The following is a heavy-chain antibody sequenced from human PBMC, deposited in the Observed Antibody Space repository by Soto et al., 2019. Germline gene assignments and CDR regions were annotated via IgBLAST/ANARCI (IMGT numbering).Heavy chain of an antibody. J-gene: IGHJ5*02. CDR2: ISSSSSTI. V-gene: IGHV3-48*01. CDR3: ARHPERIAEIGGFDP. D-gene: IGHD6-13*01. CDR1: GFTFSSYS. Sequence: EVQLVESGGGLVQPGGSLRLSCAASGFTFSSYSMNWVRQAPGKGLEWVSYISSSSSTIYYADSVKGRFTISRDNAKNSLSLQMNSLRAEDTAVYYCARHPERIAEIGGFDPWGQGTLVTVSS.